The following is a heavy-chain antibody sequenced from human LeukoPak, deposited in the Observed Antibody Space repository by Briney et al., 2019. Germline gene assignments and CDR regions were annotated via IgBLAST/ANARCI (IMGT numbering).Heavy chain of an antibody. CDR2: IYYSGST. CDR1: GGSISSGGHY. CDR3: ARLVCGGGSCPAEFDY. V-gene: IGHV4-39*01. J-gene: IGHJ4*02. Sequence: MSSETLSLTSIVSGGSISSGGHYWGWIHQPPGKGLEWIGSIYYSGSTYYNPSLNSRVTIFIDMSKNQFSLKLSSVTATDTAVYYCARLVCGGGSCPAEFDYWGQGTLVTVSS. D-gene: IGHD2-15*01.